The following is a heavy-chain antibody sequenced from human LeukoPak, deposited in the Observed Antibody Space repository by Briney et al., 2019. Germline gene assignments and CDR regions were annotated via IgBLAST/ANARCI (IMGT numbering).Heavy chain of an antibody. CDR2: ISGSGGST. Sequence: GGSLRLSCAASGFTFSSYAMSWVRQAPGKGLEWVSAISGSGGSTYYADSVKGRFTISRDNAKNSLYLQMNSLRAEDTAVHYCARSAVGGKEGYWGQGTLVTVSS. D-gene: IGHD4-23*01. V-gene: IGHV3-23*01. CDR1: GFTFSSYA. J-gene: IGHJ4*02. CDR3: ARSAVGGKEGY.